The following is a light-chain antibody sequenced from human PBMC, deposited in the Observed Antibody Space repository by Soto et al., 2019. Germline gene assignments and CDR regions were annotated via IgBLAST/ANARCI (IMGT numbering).Light chain of an antibody. CDR2: QVT. V-gene: IGLV2-14*01. CDR1: NSDVGGYDY. CDR3: SSYTSTTPCV. Sequence: QSALTQPASVSGSPGQSITISCTGSNSDVGGYDYVSWYQQHPGKAPKLIIFQVTNRPAGISNRFSGSKSGNTASLAISGLQAEDEADYYCSSYTSTTPCVFGSGTKLTVL. J-gene: IGLJ1*01.